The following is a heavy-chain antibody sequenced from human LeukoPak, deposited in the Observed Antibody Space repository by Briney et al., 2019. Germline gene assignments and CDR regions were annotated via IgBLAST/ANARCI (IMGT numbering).Heavy chain of an antibody. Sequence: GGPLRLFCAASGFTYSRYAMHWVRQAPGKGREGVAVISYDGSNKYYADSVKGRFTISRDNSKNTLYLQMNSLRAEDTAVYYCARSEGSSGFDYWGQGTLVTVSS. CDR2: ISYDGSNK. CDR1: GFTYSRYA. J-gene: IGHJ4*02. CDR3: ARSEGSSGFDY. D-gene: IGHD1-26*01. V-gene: IGHV3-30*04.